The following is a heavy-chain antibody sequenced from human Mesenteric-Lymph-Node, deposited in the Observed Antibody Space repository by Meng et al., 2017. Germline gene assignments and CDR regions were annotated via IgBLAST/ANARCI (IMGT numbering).Heavy chain of an antibody. D-gene: IGHD2-8*02. J-gene: IGHJ4*02. V-gene: IGHV4-30-2*03. CDR2: IIHGGSP. CDR1: GGSISSGGYS. CDR3: ARRPTGIDY. Sequence: QSQLQESGSGLVKPSQTLSPPCAVSGGSISSGGYSWSWIRQPPGKGLEWIGEIIHGGSPSYNPSLKSRVTISIDTSKNQLSLMLSSVTAADTAVYYCARRPTGIDYWGQGTLVTASS.